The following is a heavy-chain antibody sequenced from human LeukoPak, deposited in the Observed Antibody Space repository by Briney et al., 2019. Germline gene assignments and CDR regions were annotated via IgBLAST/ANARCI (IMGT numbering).Heavy chain of an antibody. CDR2: ISSNGGST. J-gene: IGHJ6*03. D-gene: IGHD6-19*01. V-gene: IGHV3-64*01. CDR3: ARGGQWHNYYYYYYMDV. CDR1: GFTFSSYA. Sequence: PGGSLRLSCAASGFTFSSYAMHWVRQAPGKGLEYVSAISSNGGSTYYANSVKGRFTISRDNSKNTLYLQMGSLRAEDMAVYYCARGGQWHNYYYYYYMDVWGKGTTVTVSS.